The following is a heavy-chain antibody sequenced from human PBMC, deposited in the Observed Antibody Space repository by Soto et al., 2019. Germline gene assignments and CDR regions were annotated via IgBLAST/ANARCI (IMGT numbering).Heavy chain of an antibody. CDR3: ARDSAIAARAFDI. D-gene: IGHD6-6*01. J-gene: IGHJ3*02. Sequence: PWETLSLTCTVSSGSISSGGYHWSWIRQHPGKGLELIGYIHYTGSTYYNPSLKSRLTISVDTSKNQFSLRLSSVTAADTAVYYCARDSAIAARAFDIWGRGTMVTVSS. CDR2: IHYTGST. V-gene: IGHV4-31*03. CDR1: SGSISSGGYH.